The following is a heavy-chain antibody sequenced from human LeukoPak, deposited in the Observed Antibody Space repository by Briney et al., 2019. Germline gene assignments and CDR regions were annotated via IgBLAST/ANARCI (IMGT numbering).Heavy chain of an antibody. Sequence: PGGSLRLSCAASGFTFSSYSMNWVRQAPGKGLEWVSSISSSSSYIYYADSVKGRFTISRDNAKNSLYLQMNSLRAEDTAVYYCARDPVAEQQLAQADYWGQGTLVTVSS. D-gene: IGHD6-13*01. CDR3: ARDPVAEQQLAQADY. V-gene: IGHV3-21*01. CDR1: GFTFSSYS. CDR2: ISSSSSYI. J-gene: IGHJ4*02.